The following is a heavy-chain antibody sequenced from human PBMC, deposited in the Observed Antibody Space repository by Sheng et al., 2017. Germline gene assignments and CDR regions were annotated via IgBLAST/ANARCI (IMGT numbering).Heavy chain of an antibody. V-gene: IGHV3-30*01. CDR1: GFTFSSXA. CDR2: ISYDGSDK. CDR3: ARESEAFDY. Sequence: VQLVESGGGVVQPGRSLRLSCAASGFTFSSXAMHWVRQAPGKGLEWVALISYDGSDKYYADSVKGRFTISRDKSKNTLDLQMNDLRADDTAVYYCARESEAFDYWG. J-gene: IGHJ4*01.